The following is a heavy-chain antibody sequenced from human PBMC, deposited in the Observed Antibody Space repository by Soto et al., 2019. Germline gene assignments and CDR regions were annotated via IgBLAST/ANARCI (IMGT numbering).Heavy chain of an antibody. D-gene: IGHD3-22*01. CDR3: ARGLMLDYYDSSKYYYYGMDV. J-gene: IGHJ6*02. Sequence: GGSLRLSCAASGFTFSSYAMHWVRQAPGKGLEWVAVISYDGSNKYYADSVKGRFTISRDNSKNTLYLQMNSLRAEDTAVYYCARGLMLDYYDSSKYYYYGMDVWGQGTTVTVSS. CDR2: ISYDGSNK. CDR1: GFTFSSYA. V-gene: IGHV3-30-3*01.